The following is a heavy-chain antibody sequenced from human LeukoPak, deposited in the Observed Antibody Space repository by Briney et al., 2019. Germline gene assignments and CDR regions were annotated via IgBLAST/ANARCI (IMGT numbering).Heavy chain of an antibody. CDR3: AKPGEASNYYFDC. CDR2: ISSSGSTI. Sequence: GGSLRLSCAASGFTFSDYYMSWIRQAPGKGLEWVSYISSSGSTIYYADSVKGRFTISRDNAKNSLYLQMNSLRAEDTALYYCAKPGEASNYYFDCWGQGALVTVSS. J-gene: IGHJ4*02. CDR1: GFTFSDYY. V-gene: IGHV3-11*01. D-gene: IGHD2-21*01.